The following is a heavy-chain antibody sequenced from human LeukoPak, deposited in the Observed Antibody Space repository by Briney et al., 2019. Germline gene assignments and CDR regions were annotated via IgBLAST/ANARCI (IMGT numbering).Heavy chain of an antibody. CDR2: IYYSGST. CDR3: ARLGYSGYGTNYYYYGMDV. J-gene: IGHJ6*02. CDR1: GGSISSGGYY. V-gene: IGHV4-31*03. D-gene: IGHD5-12*01. Sequence: PSQTLSLTCTVSGGSISSGGYYWSWIRQHPGKGLEWIGYIYYSGSTYYNPSLKSRVTISVDTSKNQFSLKLSSVTAADTAVYYCARLGYSGYGTNYYYYGMDVWGQGTTVTVSS.